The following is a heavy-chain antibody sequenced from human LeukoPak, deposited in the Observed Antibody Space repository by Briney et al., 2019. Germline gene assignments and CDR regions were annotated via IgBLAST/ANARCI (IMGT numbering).Heavy chain of an antibody. CDR2: ISYDGSNK. D-gene: IGHD2/OR15-2a*01. Sequence: GGSLRLSCAASGFTFGSYAMHWVRRAPGKGLEWVAVISYDGSNKYYADSVKGRFTISRDNSKNTLYLQMNSLRAEDTAVYYCARDSTFFYYYYMDVWGKGTTVTVSS. V-gene: IGHV3-30*01. CDR1: GFTFGSYA. CDR3: ARDSTFFYYYYMDV. J-gene: IGHJ6*03.